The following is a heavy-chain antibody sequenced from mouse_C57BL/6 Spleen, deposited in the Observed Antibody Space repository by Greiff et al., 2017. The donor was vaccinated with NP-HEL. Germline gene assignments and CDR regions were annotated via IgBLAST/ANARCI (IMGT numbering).Heavy chain of an antibody. Sequence: EVKLVESGGGLVKPGGSLKLSCAASGFTFSDYGLHWVRQAPEKGLEWVAYISSGSSTIYYADPVKGRFTISRDNAKNTLFLQMTRLRSEDTAMYYCARDYYYSNYGEFAYWGQGTLVTVSA. CDR1: GFTFSDYG. CDR3: ARDYYYSNYGEFAY. D-gene: IGHD2-5*01. CDR2: ISSGSSTI. J-gene: IGHJ3*01. V-gene: IGHV5-17*01.